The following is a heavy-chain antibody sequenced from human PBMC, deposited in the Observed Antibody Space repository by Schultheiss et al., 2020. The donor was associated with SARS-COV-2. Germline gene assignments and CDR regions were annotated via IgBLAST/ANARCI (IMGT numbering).Heavy chain of an antibody. Sequence: SETLSLTCAVYGGSFSGYYWSWIRQPPGKGLEWIGEINHSGSTNYNPSLKSRVIISVDSSKNQFSLKLNSVTAADTAVYYCARGYSYVYVIGWIDPWGQGTLVTVSS. J-gene: IGHJ5*02. CDR2: INHSGST. D-gene: IGHD5-18*01. CDR1: GGSFSGYY. V-gene: IGHV4-34*01. CDR3: ARGYSYVYVIGWIDP.